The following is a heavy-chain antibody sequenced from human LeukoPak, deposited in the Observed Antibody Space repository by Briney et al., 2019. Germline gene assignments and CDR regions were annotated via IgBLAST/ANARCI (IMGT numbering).Heavy chain of an antibody. Sequence: SETLSLTCAVSGGSISSYYWSWIRQPPGKGLEWIGYIYYSGSTNYNPSPKSRVTISVDTSKNQFSLKLSSVTAADTAVYYCARGFIAVAYNWFDPWGQGTLVTVSS. CDR3: ARGFIAVAYNWFDP. J-gene: IGHJ5*02. V-gene: IGHV4-59*08. CDR2: IYYSGST. CDR1: GGSISSYY. D-gene: IGHD6-19*01.